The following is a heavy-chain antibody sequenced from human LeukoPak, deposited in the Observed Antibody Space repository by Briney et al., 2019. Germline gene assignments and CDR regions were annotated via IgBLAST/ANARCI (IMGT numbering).Heavy chain of an antibody. CDR2: INPNSGGT. D-gene: IGHD3-10*01. V-gene: IGHV1-2*06. J-gene: IGHJ4*02. CDR1: GYIFNRYG. CDR3: ARSSTPYYYGSGSYYIGDY. Sequence: ASVKVSCKASGYIFNRYGITWVRQAPGQGLEWMGRINPNSGGTNYAQKFQGRVTMTRDTSISTAYMELSRLRSDDTAVYYCARSSTPYYYGSGSYYIGDYWGQGTLVTVSS.